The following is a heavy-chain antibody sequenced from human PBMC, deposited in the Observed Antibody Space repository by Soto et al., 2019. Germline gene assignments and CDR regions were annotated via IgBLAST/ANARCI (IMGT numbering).Heavy chain of an antibody. CDR1: GFTFSSYG. D-gene: IGHD3-22*01. CDR2: ISYDGSNK. J-gene: IGHJ4*02. V-gene: IGHV3-30*18. CDR3: AKAREYYYDSSGPPEYYFDY. Sequence: QVQLVESGGGVVQPGRSLRLSCAASGFTFSSYGMHWVRQAPGKGLEWVAVISYDGSNKYYADSVKGRFTISRDNSKNTLYLQMNSLRAEDTAVHYCAKAREYYYDSSGPPEYYFDYWGQGTLVTVSS.